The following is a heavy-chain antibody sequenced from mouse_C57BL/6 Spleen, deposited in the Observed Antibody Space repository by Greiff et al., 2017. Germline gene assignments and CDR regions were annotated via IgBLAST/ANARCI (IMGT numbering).Heavy chain of an antibody. Sequence: EVQRVESEGGLVQPGSSMKLSCTASGFTFSDYYMAWVRQVPEKGLEWVANINYDGSSTYYLDSLKSRFIISRDNAKNILYLQMSSLKSEDTATYYCARDTGYDSYAMDYWGQGTSVTVAS. CDR2: INYDGSST. CDR1: GFTFSDYY. CDR3: ARDTGYDSYAMDY. D-gene: IGHD2-2*01. J-gene: IGHJ4*01. V-gene: IGHV5-16*01.